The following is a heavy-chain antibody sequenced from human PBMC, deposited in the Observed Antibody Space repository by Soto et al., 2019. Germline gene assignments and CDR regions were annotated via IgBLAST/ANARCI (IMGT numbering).Heavy chain of an antibody. V-gene: IGHV3-53*01. CDR1: GFTVSSNY. Sequence: PGGSLRLSCAASGFTVSSNYMSWVRQAPGKGLEWVSVIYSGGSTYYADSVKGRFTISRDNSKNTLYLQMNGLRAEDTAVYYCARDPTAMADGYYFDYWGQGTLVTVSS. J-gene: IGHJ4*02. CDR3: ARDPTAMADGYYFDY. D-gene: IGHD5-18*01. CDR2: IYSGGST.